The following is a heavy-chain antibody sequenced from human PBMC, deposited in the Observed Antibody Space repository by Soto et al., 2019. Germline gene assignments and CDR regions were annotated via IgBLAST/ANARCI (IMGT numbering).Heavy chain of an antibody. D-gene: IGHD5-18*01. CDR1: GYTFTSYG. J-gene: IGHJ3*02. Sequence: ASVKVSCKASGYTFTSYGISWVRQAPGQGLEWMGWISGYNGNTNYAQKLQGRVTMTTDTSTSTAYMELRSLRSDDTAVYYCARIWIQLWPGAFDIWGQGTMVTV. CDR3: ARIWIQLWPGAFDI. CDR2: ISGYNGNT. V-gene: IGHV1-18*01.